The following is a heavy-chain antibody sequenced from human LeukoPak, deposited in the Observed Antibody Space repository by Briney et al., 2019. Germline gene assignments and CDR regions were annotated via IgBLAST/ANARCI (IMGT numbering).Heavy chain of an antibody. CDR3: ARVGERWLQFRWYYFDY. Sequence: SETLSLTCAVYGGSFSGYYWSWIRQPPGKGLEWIGEINHSGSTNYNPSLKSRVTISVDTSKNQFSLKLSSVTAADTAVYYCARVGERWLQFRWYYFDYWGQGTLVTVSS. J-gene: IGHJ4*02. CDR2: INHSGST. V-gene: IGHV4-34*01. CDR1: GGSFSGYY. D-gene: IGHD5-24*01.